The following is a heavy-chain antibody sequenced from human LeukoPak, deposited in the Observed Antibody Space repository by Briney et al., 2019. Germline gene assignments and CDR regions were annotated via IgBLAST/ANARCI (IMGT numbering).Heavy chain of an antibody. V-gene: IGHV1-18*01. J-gene: IGHJ6*03. CDR2: ISAYNGNT. Sequence: GASVKVTCKASGYTFTSYGISWVRLAPGQGLEWMGWISAYNGNTNYAQKLQGRVTMTTDTSTSTAYMELRSLRSDDTAVYYCARLVTIWYYYMDVWGKGTTVTVSS. CDR1: GYTFTSYG. D-gene: IGHD3-3*01. CDR3: ARLVTIWYYYMDV.